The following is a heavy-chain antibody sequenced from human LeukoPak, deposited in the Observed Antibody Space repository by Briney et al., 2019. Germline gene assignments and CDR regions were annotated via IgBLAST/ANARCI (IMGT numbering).Heavy chain of an antibody. CDR3: ARRRGYDHFDY. V-gene: IGHV4-39*01. Sequence: SETLSLTCTVCGGSISSSSYYWCWIRQPPGKGLEWIGNMYYSGSTYYNPSLKSRVTISVDTSKNQFSLKLSSVTAADTAVYYCARRRGYDHFDYWGQGTLVTVSS. D-gene: IGHD5-12*01. J-gene: IGHJ4*02. CDR1: GGSISSSSYY. CDR2: MYYSGST.